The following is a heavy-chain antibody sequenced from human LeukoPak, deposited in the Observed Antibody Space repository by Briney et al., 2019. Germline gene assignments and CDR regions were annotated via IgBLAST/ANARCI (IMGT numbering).Heavy chain of an antibody. Sequence: GSSVTVSCKASGYTFSTYGITWVRQAPGQGLEWVGWISGYNAKTNYAQKLQGRVTMTTDTSTSTAYMELRSLRSDDTAVYYCARMADNYSWFDPWGQGTLVTVSS. J-gene: IGHJ5*02. CDR2: ISGYNAKT. CDR3: ARMADNYSWFDP. V-gene: IGHV1-18*01. CDR1: GYTFSTYG. D-gene: IGHD2-15*01.